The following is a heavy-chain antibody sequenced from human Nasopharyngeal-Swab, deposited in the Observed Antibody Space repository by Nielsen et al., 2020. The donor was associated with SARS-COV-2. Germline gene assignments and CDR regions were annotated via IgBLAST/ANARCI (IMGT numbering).Heavy chain of an antibody. CDR1: GGTFSSSA. Sequence: SGKVSCKASGGTFSSSAITWVRQAPEQGLEWVGGIIPMFGTADYAQKFQGRVTITADSSTSTAYMEMNSLRSEDPAVYYCARAHPRSCTDGVCFRSQVYNWFDPWGQGTLVTVSS. D-gene: IGHD2-8*01. CDR2: IIPMFGTA. V-gene: IGHV1-69*06. CDR3: ARAHPRSCTDGVCFRSQVYNWFDP. J-gene: IGHJ5*02.